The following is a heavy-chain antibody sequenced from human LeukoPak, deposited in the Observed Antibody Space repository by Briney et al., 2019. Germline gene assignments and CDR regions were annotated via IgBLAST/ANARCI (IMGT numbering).Heavy chain of an antibody. J-gene: IGHJ3*02. CDR3: ASYPLGATGDAFDI. CDR2: IYYSGST. Sequence: SETLSLTCTVSGGSISSYYWSWIRQPPGEGLEWIGYIYYSGSTNYNPSLKSRVTISVDTSKNQFSLKLSSVTAADTAVYYCASYPLGATGDAFDIWGQGTMVTVSS. CDR1: GGSISSYY. V-gene: IGHV4-59*08. D-gene: IGHD3-16*01.